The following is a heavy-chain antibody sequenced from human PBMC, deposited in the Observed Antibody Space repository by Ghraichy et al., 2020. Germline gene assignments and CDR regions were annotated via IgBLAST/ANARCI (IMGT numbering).Heavy chain of an antibody. CDR3: AKDRPYGDYGVGYFQH. CDR1: GFTFSSYA. D-gene: IGHD4-17*01. Sequence: GESLRLSCAASGFTFSSYAMSWVRQAPGKGLEWVSAISGSGGSTYYADSVKGRFTISRDNSKNTLYLQMNSLRAEDTAVYYCAKDRPYGDYGVGYFQHWGQGTLVTVSS. V-gene: IGHV3-23*01. CDR2: ISGSGGST. J-gene: IGHJ1*01.